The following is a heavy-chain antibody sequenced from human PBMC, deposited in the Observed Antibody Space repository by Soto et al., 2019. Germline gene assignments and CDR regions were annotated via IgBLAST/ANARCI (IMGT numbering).Heavy chain of an antibody. CDR1: GASIITDNW. CDR3: ARASASSKLRGVVIN. V-gene: IGHV4-4*02. CDR2: IYHSGNT. Sequence: QVQLQESGPGLVKPSGTLSLTCALSGASIITDNWWSWVRQPPGKEMEWIGEIYHSGNTNFNPSVKSRGTISVDTSKNQCSLTVSSVTAADTAIYYCARASASSKLRGVVINWGQGTLVTVSS. D-gene: IGHD3-10*01. J-gene: IGHJ4*02.